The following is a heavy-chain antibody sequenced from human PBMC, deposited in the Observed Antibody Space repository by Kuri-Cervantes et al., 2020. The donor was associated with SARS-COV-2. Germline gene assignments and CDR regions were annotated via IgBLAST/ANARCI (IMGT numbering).Heavy chain of an antibody. V-gene: IGHV4-61*02. CDR1: GGSISSSSYY. J-gene: IGHJ5*02. Sequence: LRLSCTVSGGSISSSSYYWGWIRQPAGKGLEWIGRIYTSGSTNYNPSLKSRVTMSVDTSKNQFSLKLSSVTAADTAVYYCARDTYYDILTGYSPLGFDPWGQGTLVTVSS. CDR3: ARDTYYDILTGYSPLGFDP. CDR2: IYTSGST. D-gene: IGHD3-9*01.